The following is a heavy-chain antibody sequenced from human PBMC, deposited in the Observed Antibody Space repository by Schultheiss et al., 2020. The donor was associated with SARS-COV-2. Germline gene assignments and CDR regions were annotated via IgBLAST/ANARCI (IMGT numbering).Heavy chain of an antibody. CDR2: INHSGST. CDR1: GGSFSGHY. V-gene: IGHV4-34*01. J-gene: IGHJ4*02. Sequence: SETLSLTCAVYGGSFSGHYWTWIRQRPGKGLEWIGEINHSGSTNYNPSLKSRVTMSVDTSKNQFSLKLSSVTAADTAVYYCARGRRDIVVVPAAIWAYWGQGTLVTVSS. CDR3: ARGRRDIVVVPAAIWAY. D-gene: IGHD2-2*01.